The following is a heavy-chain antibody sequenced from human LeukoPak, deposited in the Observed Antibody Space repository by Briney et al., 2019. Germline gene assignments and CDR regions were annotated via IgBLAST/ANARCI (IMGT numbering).Heavy chain of an antibody. CDR3: ARRTGTTGYFDL. CDR2: ISYDARNK. J-gene: IGHJ4*02. CDR1: GFTFNIYT. V-gene: IGHV3-30*04. D-gene: IGHD1-1*01. Sequence: GGSLRLSCAASGFTFNIYTLYWVRQAPGKGLEWVAVISYDARNKFYPNSVKGRFTISRDNAKNTLYLQMDSLRVEDTAVYYCARRTGTTGYFDLWGQGTLVTVSS.